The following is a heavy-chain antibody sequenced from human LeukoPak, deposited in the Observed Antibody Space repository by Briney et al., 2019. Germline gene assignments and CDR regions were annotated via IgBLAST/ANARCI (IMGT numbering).Heavy chain of an antibody. CDR2: ISGSGGST. D-gene: IGHD1-20*01. CDR3: AKSLTGGAYYFDY. CDR1: GFTFSSYA. V-gene: IGHV3-23*01. J-gene: IGHJ4*02. Sequence: GGSLRLSCAASGFTFSSYAMSWVRQAPGKGLEWVSAISGSGGSTYYAYSVKGRFTISRDNSKNTMYLQMNSLRAEDTAVYYCAKSLTGGAYYFDYWGQGTLVTVSS.